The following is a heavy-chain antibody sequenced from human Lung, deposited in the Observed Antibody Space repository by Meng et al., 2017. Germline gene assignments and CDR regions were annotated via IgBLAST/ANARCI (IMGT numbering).Heavy chain of an antibody. CDR1: GGSIGRSSYY. CDR3: ARVGYYYDSGGYYGIDY. J-gene: IGHJ4*02. V-gene: IGHV4-39*01. CDR2: IYYTGST. Sequence: QLQLQESGPGLVKPSETLSLTCTVAGGSIGRSSYYWGWIRQPPGKGLEWIGSIYYTGSTYYNPSLKSRVTISVDTSKNQFSLKLSSVTAADTAVFYCARVGYYYDSGGYYGIDYWGQGTLVTVSS. D-gene: IGHD3-22*01.